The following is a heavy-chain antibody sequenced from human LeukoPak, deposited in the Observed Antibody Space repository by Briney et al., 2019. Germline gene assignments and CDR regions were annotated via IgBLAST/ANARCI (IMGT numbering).Heavy chain of an antibody. J-gene: IGHJ4*02. D-gene: IGHD6-25*01. V-gene: IGHV6-1*01. Sequence: SQTLSLTCAISGDSVSSNSAAWNWIRQSPSRGLEWLGRTYSGSKWYNDYAVSVKSRITLNPDTSKNQFSLQLNSVTPEDTAVYYCARGYSSVQANIFDSWGQGSLVTVSA. CDR3: ARGYSSVQANIFDS. CDR2: TYSGSKWYN. CDR1: GDSVSSNSAA.